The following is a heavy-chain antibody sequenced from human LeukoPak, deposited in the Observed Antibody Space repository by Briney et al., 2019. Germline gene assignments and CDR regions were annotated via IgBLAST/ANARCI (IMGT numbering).Heavy chain of an antibody. D-gene: IGHD6-13*01. J-gene: IGHJ4*02. V-gene: IGHV1-2*06. CDR3: ARVRYSSSWYFDY. CDR1: GYTFTGYY. Sequence: ASVKVSCKASGYTFTGYYMHWVRQAPGQGLEWMGRINPNSGGTNYAQKFQGRVTMTRDTSISTAYMELSRLRSDDTAVYYCARVRYSSSWYFDYWGQGTLVTVSS. CDR2: INPNSGGT.